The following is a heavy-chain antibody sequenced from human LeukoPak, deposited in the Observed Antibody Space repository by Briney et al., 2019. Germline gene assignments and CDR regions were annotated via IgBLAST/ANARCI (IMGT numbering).Heavy chain of an antibody. CDR2: IYPGDSDT. J-gene: IGHJ3*02. CDR3: ASSGPYSGSYPDAFDI. CDR1: GYSFTNYW. V-gene: IGHV5-51*01. D-gene: IGHD1-26*01. Sequence: GESLKISCRGSGYSFTNYWIGWVRQMPGKGLEWMGIIYPGDSDTRYSPSFQGQVTISADKSISTAYLQWSSLKASDTAMYYCASSGPYSGSYPDAFDIWGQGTMVTVSS.